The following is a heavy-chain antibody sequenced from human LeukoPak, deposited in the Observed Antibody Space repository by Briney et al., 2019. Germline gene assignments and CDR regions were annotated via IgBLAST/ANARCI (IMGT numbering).Heavy chain of an antibody. CDR1: GFTFSSYS. J-gene: IGHJ6*03. D-gene: IGHD5-18*01. V-gene: IGHV3-48*04. CDR3: ARGGYSYAIHKSYYYYYYMDV. Sequence: GGSLRLSCAASGFTFSSYSMSWVRQAPGKGLEWVSYISSSSSTIYYADSVKGRFTISRDNAKNSLYLQMNSLRAEDTAVYYCARGGYSYAIHKSYYYYYYMDVWGKGTTVTVSS. CDR2: ISSSSSTI.